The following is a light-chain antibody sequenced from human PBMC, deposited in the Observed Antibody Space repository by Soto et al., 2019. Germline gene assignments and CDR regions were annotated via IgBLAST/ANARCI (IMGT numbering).Light chain of an antibody. J-gene: IGKJ4*01. CDR1: HSLLHSNGFNY. CDR2: MGS. CDR3: MQALQTPLT. V-gene: IGKV2-28*01. Sequence: DIVMTQSPLSLPFTPGEPASISCRSSHSLLHSNGFNYVDWFLQRPGQSPQVLIYMGSYRASGVPDRFSGSGSGTDFTLEISRVETEDVGIYYCMQALQTPLTFGGGTKVEIK.